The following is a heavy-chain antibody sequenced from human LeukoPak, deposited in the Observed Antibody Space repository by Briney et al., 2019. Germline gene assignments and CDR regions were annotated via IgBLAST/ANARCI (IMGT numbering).Heavy chain of an antibody. CDR1: GFTVSSTY. CDR3: ASPRHYYGSGSYLVY. D-gene: IGHD3-10*01. CDR2: IYSGGST. J-gene: IGHJ4*02. Sequence: GGSLRLFCAASGFTVSSTYMSWVRQAPGKGLECVSVIYSGGSTYYADSVKGRFTISRHNSKNTLYLQMNSLRAEDTAVYYCASPRHYYGSGSYLVYWGQGTLVTVSS. V-gene: IGHV3-53*04.